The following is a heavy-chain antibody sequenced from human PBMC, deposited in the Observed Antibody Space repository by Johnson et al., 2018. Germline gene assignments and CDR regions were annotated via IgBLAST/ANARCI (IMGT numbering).Heavy chain of an antibody. CDR1: GFTVSDYY. J-gene: IGHJ6*03. D-gene: IGHD2-2*01. CDR2: ISPGDSAI. CDR3: ARAHVRSSSCCYYYMDV. V-gene: IGHV3-11*04. Sequence: QVQLQESGGGLVKPGGSLRLSCAASGFTVSDYYMSWIRQAPGKGPAWVSYISPGDSAIYYTDSVKGRFTMSRDNAKNSQYLAMDSLRADDTPIYYCARAHVRSSSCCYYYMDVWGEGTTVTVSS.